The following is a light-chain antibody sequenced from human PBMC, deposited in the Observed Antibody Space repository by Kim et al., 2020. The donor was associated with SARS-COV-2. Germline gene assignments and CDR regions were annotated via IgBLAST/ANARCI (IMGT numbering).Light chain of an antibody. Sequence: ASVGDSVTITCRASQDIGNWVAWYQQKPGKAPKLLIYAASSLQSGAPSKFSGRGSGTDFTLTISSLQPEDGATYYCQQADSFPITFGQGTRLEIK. V-gene: IGKV1-12*01. CDR1: QDIGNW. CDR2: AAS. CDR3: QQADSFPIT. J-gene: IGKJ5*01.